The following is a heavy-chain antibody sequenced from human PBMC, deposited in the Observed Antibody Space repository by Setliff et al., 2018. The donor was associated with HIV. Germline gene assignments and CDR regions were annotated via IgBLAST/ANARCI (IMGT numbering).Heavy chain of an antibody. Sequence: PGGSLRLSCAASGFSFNSWMSWVRQAPGKGLEWVANIKQDGSEKYYVDSVKGRFTISRDNAKNSLYLQMNSLRAEDTAVYYCARGTVVTAWGQGTLVTVSS. D-gene: IGHD2-21*02. V-gene: IGHV3-7*01. CDR3: ARGTVVTA. CDR1: GFSFNSW. CDR2: IKQDGSEK. J-gene: IGHJ5*02.